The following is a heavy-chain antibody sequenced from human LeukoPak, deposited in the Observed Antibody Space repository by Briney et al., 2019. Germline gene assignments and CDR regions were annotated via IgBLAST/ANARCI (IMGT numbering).Heavy chain of an antibody. Sequence: GGSLRLSCAASGFTFSSYAMHWVRQAPGKGLEGVAVISYDGSNKYYADSVKGRFTISRDNSKNTLYLQMNSLRAEDTAVYYCARGWWLQLSLGLDYWGQGTLVTGSS. D-gene: IGHD5-24*01. CDR1: GFTFSSYA. CDR3: ARGWWLQLSLGLDY. V-gene: IGHV3-30-3*01. J-gene: IGHJ4*02. CDR2: ISYDGSNK.